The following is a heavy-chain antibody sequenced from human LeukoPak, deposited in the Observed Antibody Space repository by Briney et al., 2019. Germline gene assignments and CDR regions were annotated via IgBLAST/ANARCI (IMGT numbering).Heavy chain of an antibody. V-gene: IGHV1-69*13. CDR3: AGRYCSGGSCYSSYFDY. D-gene: IGHD2-15*01. CDR1: GGIFSSYA. CDR2: IIPIFGTA. J-gene: IGHJ4*02. Sequence: ASVKVSCKASGGIFSSYAISWVRQAPGQGLEWMGGIIPIFGTANYAQKFQGRVTITADESTSTAYMELSSLRSEDTAVYYCAGRYCSGGSCYSSYFDYWGQGTLVTVSS.